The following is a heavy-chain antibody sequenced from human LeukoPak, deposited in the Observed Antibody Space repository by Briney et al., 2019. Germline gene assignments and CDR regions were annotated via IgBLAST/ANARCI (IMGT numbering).Heavy chain of an antibody. V-gene: IGHV3-30*04. CDR3: AKDRSSSWYYYYYYYYMDV. CDR2: ISYDGSNK. J-gene: IGHJ6*03. Sequence: GGSLRLSCAASGFTFSSYAMHWVRQAPGEGLEWVAVISYDGSNKYYADSVKGRFTISRDNSKNTLYLQMNSLRAEDTAVYYCAKDRSSSWYYYYYYYYMDVWGKGTTVTISS. D-gene: IGHD6-13*01. CDR1: GFTFSSYA.